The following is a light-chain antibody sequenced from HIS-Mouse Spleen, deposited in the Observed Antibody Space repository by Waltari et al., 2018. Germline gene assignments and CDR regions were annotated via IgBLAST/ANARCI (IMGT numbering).Light chain of an antibody. CDR2: DAS. V-gene: IGKV1-33*01. CDR1: QDISNY. CDR3: QQYDNLLT. Sequence: DIQMTQSPSSLSASVGDRVTITCQASQDISNYLNWYQQKPGKSPKRLIYDASHLETGGPSRFNGSGSGTDFTFTISSLQPEDIATYYCQQYDNLLTFGGGTKVEIK. J-gene: IGKJ4*01.